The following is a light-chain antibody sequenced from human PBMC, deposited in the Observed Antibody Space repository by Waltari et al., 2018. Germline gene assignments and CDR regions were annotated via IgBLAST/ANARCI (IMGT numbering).Light chain of an antibody. V-gene: IGKV3D-20*01. Sequence: EIVLTQSPDTLSLSPGERATLSCGASHAVSSSVAWYQQKPGLAPRLLVYDASSRATGIPERFSGSGSETDFTLTISRLEPEDFAVYYCHQYGSSPTFGQGTRLEIK. CDR3: HQYGSSPT. CDR1: HAVSSS. CDR2: DAS. J-gene: IGKJ5*01.